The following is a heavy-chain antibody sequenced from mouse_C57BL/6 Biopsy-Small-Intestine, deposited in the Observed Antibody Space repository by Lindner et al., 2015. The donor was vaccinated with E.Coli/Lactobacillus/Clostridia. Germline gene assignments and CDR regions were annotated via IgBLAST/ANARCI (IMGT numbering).Heavy chain of an antibody. CDR3: ARGYDTSAYFYYYYYYMDV. Sequence: SVKVSCKASGYTFTGYYMHWVRQAPGQGLEWMGWINPNSGGTNYAQKFQGRVTMTRDTSISTAFMELSRLRSDDTAVYYCARGYDTSAYFYYYYYYMDVWGKGTTVTVSS. CDR1: GYTFTGYY. CDR2: INPNSGGT. V-gene: IGHV1-53*01. J-gene: IGHJ1*03. D-gene: IGHD1-1*01.